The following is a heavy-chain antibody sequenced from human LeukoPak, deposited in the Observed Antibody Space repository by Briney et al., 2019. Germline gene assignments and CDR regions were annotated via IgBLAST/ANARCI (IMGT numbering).Heavy chain of an antibody. Sequence: GGSLRLSCAVSGFTFSNYGMSWVRQAPGKGLEWVSAISGSGGRTYYAGSVKGRFTISRDNSKYTLYLQMNSLRADDTAVYYCAKGATVAYYYYMDVWGKGPTVTVSS. CDR3: AKGATVAYYYYMDV. CDR2: ISGSGGRT. V-gene: IGHV3-23*01. J-gene: IGHJ6*03. CDR1: GFTFSNYG. D-gene: IGHD4-23*01.